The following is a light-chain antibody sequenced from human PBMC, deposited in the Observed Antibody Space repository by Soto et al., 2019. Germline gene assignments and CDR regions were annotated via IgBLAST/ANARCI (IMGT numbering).Light chain of an antibody. Sequence: QSVLTQPPSASGTPGQRVTISCSGSSSNIGRNTVNWYQQFPGTAPKLFIYRDDQRPSGVPDRFSGSKSGTSASLAISGLQPEDEADYYCAAWDDSLNGYVFGTGTKVTVL. CDR2: RDD. CDR3: AAWDDSLNGYV. CDR1: SSNIGRNT. J-gene: IGLJ1*01. V-gene: IGLV1-44*01.